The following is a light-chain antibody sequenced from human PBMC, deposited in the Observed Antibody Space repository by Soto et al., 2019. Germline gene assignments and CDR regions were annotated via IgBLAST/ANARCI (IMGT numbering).Light chain of an antibody. V-gene: IGLV3-1*01. Sequence: SYELTQPPSVSVSPGQTASITCSGDKLGDKYAYWYQQRPGQSPVLVIYQHNKRPSGIPERFSGSNSGNTATLTISGTQAMDEADYYCQAWDSSTAVFGGGTKLTVL. CDR2: QHN. CDR3: QAWDSSTAV. CDR1: KLGDKY. J-gene: IGLJ2*01.